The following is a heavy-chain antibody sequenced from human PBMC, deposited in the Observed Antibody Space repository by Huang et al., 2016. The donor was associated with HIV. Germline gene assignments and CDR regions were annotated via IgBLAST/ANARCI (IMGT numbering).Heavy chain of an antibody. Sequence: DGSLNSGKYYWGWIRQSPGKGLAWIGSIFYTGSAHYNPSLGSRVTIFVDSSKSQLSVRLRSVTAADTAVYYCARRRTHFTFDYWGQGTLVTVSS. CDR1: DGSLNSGKYY. J-gene: IGHJ4*02. CDR3: ARRRTHFTFDY. CDR2: IFYTGSA. V-gene: IGHV4-39*01.